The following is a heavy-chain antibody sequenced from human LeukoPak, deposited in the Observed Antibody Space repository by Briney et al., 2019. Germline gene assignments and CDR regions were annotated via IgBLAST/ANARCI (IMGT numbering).Heavy chain of an antibody. D-gene: IGHD1-1*01. J-gene: IGHJ4*02. Sequence: GGSLRLSCAASGFTFSSYLMTWVRQAPGKGLEWVANIKEDGSEKYYVDSVKGRFTISRDNAKNSLYLQMNSLRAEDTAVYYCARGGEVAGTTAYWGQGTLVTVSS. CDR2: IKEDGSEK. CDR3: ARGGEVAGTTAY. CDR1: GFTFSSYL. V-gene: IGHV3-7*01.